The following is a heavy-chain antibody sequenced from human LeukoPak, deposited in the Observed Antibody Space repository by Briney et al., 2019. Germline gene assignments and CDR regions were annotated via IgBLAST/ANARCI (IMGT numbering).Heavy chain of an antibody. Sequence: PGGSLRLSCAASGSTFSDYYMSWLRQAPGKGLGWVSYISSSSSDTHYADSVKGRFAISRDNAKNSLYLQMNSLRVEDTAVYFCARVKGSYSVDYWGQGTLVTVSS. D-gene: IGHD3-10*01. CDR3: ARVKGSYSVDY. CDR1: GSTFSDYY. V-gene: IGHV3-11*06. J-gene: IGHJ4*02. CDR2: ISSSSSDT.